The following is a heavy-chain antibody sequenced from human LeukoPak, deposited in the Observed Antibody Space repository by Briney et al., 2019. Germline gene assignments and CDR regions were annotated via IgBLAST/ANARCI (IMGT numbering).Heavy chain of an antibody. J-gene: IGHJ4*02. Sequence: PSETLSLTCTVSGGSISSSSYYWGWIRQPPGKGLEWIGSIYYSGSTYYNPSLKSRVTISVDTSKNQFSLKLSSVTAADTAVYYCARYRIAARPTDYWGQGTLVTVSS. CDR2: IYYSGST. CDR3: ARYRIAARPTDY. V-gene: IGHV4-39*01. D-gene: IGHD6-6*01. CDR1: GGSISSSSYY.